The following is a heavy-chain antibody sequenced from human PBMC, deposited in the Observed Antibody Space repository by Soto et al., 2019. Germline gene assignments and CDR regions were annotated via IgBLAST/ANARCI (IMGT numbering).Heavy chain of an antibody. J-gene: IGHJ6*02. CDR1: GYTFTRYA. Sequence: ASVKVSCKASGYTFTRYALHWVRQAPGQRLEWMGWINTGNAKTKYSEEFQGRVTITRDTSASTAYMELSSLRSEDTAVYYCARGEDVWGQGTTVTVSS. CDR2: INTGNAKT. CDR3: ARGEDV. V-gene: IGHV1-3*04.